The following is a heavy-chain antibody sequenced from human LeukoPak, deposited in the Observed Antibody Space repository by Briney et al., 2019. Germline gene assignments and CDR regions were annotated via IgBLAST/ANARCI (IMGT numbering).Heavy chain of an antibody. J-gene: IGHJ6*02. D-gene: IGHD4-17*01. CDR1: GGSISSYY. Sequence: SETLSLTCTVSGGSISSYYWSWIRQAAGKGLEWIGRVYTSGSTNYNPSLKSRVTMSVDTSKNQFSLKLSSVTAADTAVYYCARGDYAHYYYYGMDVWGQGTTVTVSS. CDR3: ARGDYAHYYYYGMDV. V-gene: IGHV4-4*07. CDR2: VYTSGST.